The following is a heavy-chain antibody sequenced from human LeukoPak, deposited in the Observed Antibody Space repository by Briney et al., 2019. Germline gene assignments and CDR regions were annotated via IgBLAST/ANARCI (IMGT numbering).Heavy chain of an antibody. CDR1: GFTFDDYA. J-gene: IGHJ4*02. CDR2: ISWNSGSI. Sequence: QPGRSLTLSCAASGFTFDDYAMHWVRQAPGKGLEWVSGISWNSGSIGYADSVKGRFTISRDNAKNSLYLQMNSLRAEDTALYYCAKDIANWNDGSFDYWGQGTLVTVSS. CDR3: AKDIANWNDGSFDY. V-gene: IGHV3-9*01. D-gene: IGHD1-1*01.